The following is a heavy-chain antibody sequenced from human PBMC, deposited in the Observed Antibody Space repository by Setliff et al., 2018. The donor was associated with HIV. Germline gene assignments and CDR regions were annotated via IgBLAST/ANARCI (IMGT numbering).Heavy chain of an antibody. D-gene: IGHD3-3*01. Sequence: SETLSLTCTVSGGSISSYFWSWIRQPPGKGLEWIGNIHYSGSTNYNPSLKSRVTMSIDTSTQQFFLNVTSVTAADTAVYYCAGFSYNFWVYRFDHWGQGALVTVSS. CDR1: GGSISSYF. V-gene: IGHV4-59*12. CDR3: AGFSYNFWVYRFDH. CDR2: IHYSGST. J-gene: IGHJ4*02.